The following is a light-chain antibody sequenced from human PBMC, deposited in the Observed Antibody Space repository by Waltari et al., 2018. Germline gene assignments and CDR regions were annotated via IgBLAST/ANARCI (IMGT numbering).Light chain of an antibody. Sequence: QSALTQPASVSGSPGQSITISCTGTSSEVGGYNYVSWYQQHPGKAPKLMIYDVSKRRSGVSNRFSGSKSGNTASLTISGLQAEDEADYYCSSYTSSSTWVFGGGTKLTVL. J-gene: IGLJ3*02. CDR1: SSEVGGYNY. CDR3: SSYTSSSTWV. CDR2: DVS. V-gene: IGLV2-14*01.